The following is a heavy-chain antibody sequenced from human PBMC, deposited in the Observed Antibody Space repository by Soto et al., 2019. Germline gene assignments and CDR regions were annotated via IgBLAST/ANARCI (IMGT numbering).Heavy chain of an antibody. CDR3: ARSNQPYSSGWYMVGYYYYGMDV. D-gene: IGHD6-19*01. J-gene: IGHJ6*02. CDR2: IIPIFGTA. Sequence: GASVKVSCKASGGTFSSYAISWVRQAPGQGLEWMGGIIPIFGTANYAQKFQGRVTITADESTSTAYMELSSLRSEDTAVYYCARSNQPYSSGWYMVGYYYYGMDVWGQGTTVTVSS. V-gene: IGHV1-69*13. CDR1: GGTFSSYA.